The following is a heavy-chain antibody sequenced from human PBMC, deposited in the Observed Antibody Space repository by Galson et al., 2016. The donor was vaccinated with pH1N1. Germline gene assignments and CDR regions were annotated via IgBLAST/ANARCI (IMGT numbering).Heavy chain of an antibody. CDR2: IFPGDSGT. CDR3: ARSPADPGYSYYYMDV. V-gene: IGHV5-51*03. CDR1: GYSFTSYW. Sequence: QSGAEVTKPGESLKISCKGSGYSFTSYWIGWVRQMPGKGLEWMGIIFPGDSGTRYSTSFQGQVTISADKSISTAYRQWNSLRASDTAMYYCARSPADPGYSYYYMDVWGKGTTVSVSS. D-gene: IGHD2-21*01. J-gene: IGHJ6*03.